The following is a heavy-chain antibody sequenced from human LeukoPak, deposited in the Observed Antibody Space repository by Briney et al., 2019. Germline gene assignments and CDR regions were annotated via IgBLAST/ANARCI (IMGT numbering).Heavy chain of an antibody. Sequence: PSETLSLTCTVSGGSISSGSYYWSWIRQPAGKGLEWIGRIYTSGSTNYNPSLKSRVTISVDTSKNQFSLKLSSVTAADTAVYYCARQSDWAKNYFDYWGQGTLVTVSS. J-gene: IGHJ4*02. CDR2: IYTSGST. CDR3: ARQSDWAKNYFDY. V-gene: IGHV4-61*02. D-gene: IGHD3-9*01. CDR1: GGSISSGSYY.